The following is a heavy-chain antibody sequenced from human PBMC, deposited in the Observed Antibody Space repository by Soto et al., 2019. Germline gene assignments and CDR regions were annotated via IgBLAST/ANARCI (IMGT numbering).Heavy chain of an antibody. CDR2: IYSSGNT. J-gene: IGHJ4*02. CDR1: DDSISSTFYY. Sequence: TSETLSLTCSVSDDSISSTFYYWGWVRRPPGKNLEWIGSIYSSGNTYYNPSLKCRVTISVDSAKNQLSLNLRSVTDADTAVYHGARRRCPELVCWRYVDYWGQGILVP. D-gene: IGHD1-26*01. CDR3: ARRRCPELVCWRYVDY. V-gene: IGHV4-39*01.